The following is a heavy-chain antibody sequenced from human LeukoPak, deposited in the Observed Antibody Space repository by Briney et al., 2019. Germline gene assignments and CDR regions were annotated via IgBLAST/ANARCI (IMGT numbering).Heavy chain of an antibody. J-gene: IGHJ5*02. Sequence: PGRTLRLSCAASGFTFSGYGMHWVRQAPGKGLEWVAVISYDGSNKYYADSVKGRFTISRDNSKNTLYLQMNSLRAEDTAVYYCARDPGDRAVAGRGDWFDPWGQGTLVTVSS. V-gene: IGHV3-30*03. CDR3: ARDPGDRAVAGRGDWFDP. CDR2: ISYDGSNK. D-gene: IGHD6-19*01. CDR1: GFTFSGYG.